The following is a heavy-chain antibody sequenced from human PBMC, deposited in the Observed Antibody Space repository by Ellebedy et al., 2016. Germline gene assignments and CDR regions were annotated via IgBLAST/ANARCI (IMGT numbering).Heavy chain of an antibody. Sequence: ASVKVSCKTSGYTFGSFDIVWVRQARGQAFEWIGGIIPIIGTPSYAPNLQGRLTITADKSTGTAYMELSGLRSEDTAIYYCARGYSNGWYHDNWGQGTLVTVSS. CDR2: IIPIIGTP. CDR3: ARGYSNGWYHDN. CDR1: GYTFGSFD. J-gene: IGHJ4*02. D-gene: IGHD6-19*01. V-gene: IGHV1-69*06.